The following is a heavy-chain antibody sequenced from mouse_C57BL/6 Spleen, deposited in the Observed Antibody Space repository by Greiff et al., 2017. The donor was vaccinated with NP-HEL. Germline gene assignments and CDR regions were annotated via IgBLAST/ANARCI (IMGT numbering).Heavy chain of an antibody. D-gene: IGHD1-1*01. J-gene: IGHJ2*01. CDR2: ISSGSSTI. CDR1: GFTFSDYG. CDR3: ARGGTTVVATNYFDY. V-gene: IGHV5-17*01. Sequence: EVKVVESGGGLVKPGGSLKLSCAASGFTFSDYGMHWVRQAPEKGLEWVAYISSGSSTIYYADTVKGRFTISRDNAKNTLFLQMTSLRSEDTAMYYCARGGTTVVATNYFDYWGQGTTLTVSS.